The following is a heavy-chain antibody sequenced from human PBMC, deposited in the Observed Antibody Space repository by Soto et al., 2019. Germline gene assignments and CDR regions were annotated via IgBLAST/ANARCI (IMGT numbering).Heavy chain of an antibody. D-gene: IGHD2-15*01. CDR2: VRGDNGHT. V-gene: IGHV1-18*01. CDR3: ARDRAYFSSGTCYREWCDP. CDR1: GYTFTTHG. J-gene: IGHJ5*02. Sequence: QVQLVQSGAEVKKPGASVKVSCKASGYTFTTHGISWVRQVPGQGLEWMGWVRGDNGHTNYAQSLQGRVTMTTDTSKNTAYMGLRSLRSDDTAVYYCARDRAYFSSGTCYREWCDPWGQGTLVTVSS.